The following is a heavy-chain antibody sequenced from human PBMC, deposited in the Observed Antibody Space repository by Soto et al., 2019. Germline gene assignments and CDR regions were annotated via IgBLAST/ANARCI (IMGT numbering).Heavy chain of an antibody. J-gene: IGHJ6*02. D-gene: IGHD2-8*01. V-gene: IGHV1-2*02. CDR2: INPNSGGT. CDR3: ARYMVYAVYYYYGMDV. Sequence: EASVKVSCKASGYTFTGYYMHWVRQAPGQGLEWMGWINPNSGGTNYAQKFQGRVTMTRDTSISTAYMELSRLRSDDTAVYYCARYMVYAVYYYYGMDVWGQGTTVTVSS. CDR1: GYTFTGYY.